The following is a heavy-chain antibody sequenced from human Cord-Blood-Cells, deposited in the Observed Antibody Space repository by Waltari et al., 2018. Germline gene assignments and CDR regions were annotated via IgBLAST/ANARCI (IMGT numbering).Heavy chain of an antibody. D-gene: IGHD4-17*01. J-gene: IGHJ4*02. CDR2: IYYSGSA. Sequence: QLQLQESGPGLVKPSETLSLTCTVSGGSISSSSYYWGWIRQPPGTGLEWIGSIYYSGSASCNPALTSRVTISVDTSKNQFSLKLSSVTAADTAVYYCASHVPLYGDYFDYWGQGTLVTVSS. CDR1: GGSISSSSYY. V-gene: IGHV4-39*01. CDR3: ASHVPLYGDYFDY.